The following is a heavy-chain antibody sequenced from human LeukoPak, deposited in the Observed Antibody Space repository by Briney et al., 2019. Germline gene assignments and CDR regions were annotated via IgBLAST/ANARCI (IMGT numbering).Heavy chain of an antibody. CDR3: ARVEQIAVAGTYYYYYMDV. D-gene: IGHD6-19*01. V-gene: IGHV1-18*01. Sequence: GASVKVSCKASGYTFTSYGISWVRQAPGQGLEWMGWISAYNGNTNYAQKLQGRVTMTTDTSTSTAYMELRSLRSDDTAVYYCARVEQIAVAGTYYYYYMDVWGKGTTVTVSS. CDR2: ISAYNGNT. J-gene: IGHJ6*03. CDR1: GYTFTSYG.